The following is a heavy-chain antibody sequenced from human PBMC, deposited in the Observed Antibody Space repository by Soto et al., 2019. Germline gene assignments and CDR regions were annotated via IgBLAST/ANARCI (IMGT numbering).Heavy chain of an antibody. CDR3: ARLRGPDPFRDAFDI. CDR2: IIPILGIA. Sequence: QVQLVQSGAEVKKPGSSVKVSCKASGGTFSSYTISWVRQAPGQGLEWMGRIIPILGIANYAQKFQGRVTITADKSTSTAYMELSSRRSEDTAVYYCARLRGPDPFRDAFDIWGQGTMVTVSS. CDR1: GGTFSSYT. V-gene: IGHV1-69*02. J-gene: IGHJ3*02.